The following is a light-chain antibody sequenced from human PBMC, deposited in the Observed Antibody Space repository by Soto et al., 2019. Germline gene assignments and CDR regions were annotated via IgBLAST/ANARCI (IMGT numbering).Light chain of an antibody. CDR1: QSVSDW. CDR3: QQYNGYPWT. CDR2: GAS. J-gene: IGKJ1*01. V-gene: IGKV1-5*01. Sequence: DSQMTQSPSTLSASVGDRVTITCRASQSVSDWLAWYQQKPGKAPKVLISGASSLDSGVPSRFSGSGSGTDFTLTISSLQPDDFATYYCQQYNGYPWTFCQVTKVEIK.